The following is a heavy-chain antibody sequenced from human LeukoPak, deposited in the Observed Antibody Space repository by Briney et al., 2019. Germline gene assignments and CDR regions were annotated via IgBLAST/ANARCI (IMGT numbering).Heavy chain of an antibody. J-gene: IGHJ5*02. CDR2: INPNSGAT. CDR1: GYSFTNYY. Sequence: ASVKVSCKASGYSFTNYYMHWVRQAPGQGLEWMGWINPNSGATNYAQKFQGRVTMTRDTSISTAYMELSSLISDDTAVYYCAREAAAGTKNRAGLKFDPWGQGTLVTVSS. D-gene: IGHD6-13*01. CDR3: AREAAAGTKNRAGLKFDP. V-gene: IGHV1-2*02.